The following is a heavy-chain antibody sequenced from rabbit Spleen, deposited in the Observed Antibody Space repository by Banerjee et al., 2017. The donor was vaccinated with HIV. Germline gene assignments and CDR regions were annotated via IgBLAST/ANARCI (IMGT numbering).Heavy chain of an antibody. D-gene: IGHD2-1*01. CDR2: IYGGVIGST. CDR3: ARGSATMTMVITGFYFNL. V-gene: IGHV1S45*01. CDR1: GCSFSSDYY. J-gene: IGHJ4*01. Sequence: QQQLEESGGGLVKPGGTLTLTCTAAGCSFSSDYYMCWVHQAPGKGLECIACIYGGVIGSTYYATWAKGRFTISKTSSTTVTLQMTSLTAADTATDFCARGSATMTMVITGFYFNLWGPGTLVTVS.